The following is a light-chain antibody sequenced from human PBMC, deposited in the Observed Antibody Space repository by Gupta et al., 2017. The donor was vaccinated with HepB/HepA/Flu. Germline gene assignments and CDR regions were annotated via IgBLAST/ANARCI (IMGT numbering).Light chain of an antibody. CDR3: SSYAGSNNFV. CDR2: DVT. J-gene: IGLJ1*01. CDR1: SSDVGGYNY. Sequence: QSALTQPPSASGSPGQSVTISCTGTSSDVGGYNYVPWYQLHPGKAPKLMIYDVTNRPSWVPDRFSGSKSGNTASLTVSGLQAEDEADYYCSSYAGSNNFVFGTGSKVTVL. V-gene: IGLV2-8*01.